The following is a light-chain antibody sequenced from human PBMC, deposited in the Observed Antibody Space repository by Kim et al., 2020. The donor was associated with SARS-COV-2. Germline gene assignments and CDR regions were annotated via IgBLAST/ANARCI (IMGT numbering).Light chain of an antibody. CDR1: SSDVGGYNY. V-gene: IGLV2-14*03. Sequence: GQSITISCTGTSSDVGGYNYVSWYQQHPGTAPKFMIYDVSNRPSGVSNRFSASKSGNTASLTISGLQAEDEADYYCSSYTSSSTWVFGGGTQLTVL. CDR3: SSYTSSSTWV. J-gene: IGLJ3*02. CDR2: DVS.